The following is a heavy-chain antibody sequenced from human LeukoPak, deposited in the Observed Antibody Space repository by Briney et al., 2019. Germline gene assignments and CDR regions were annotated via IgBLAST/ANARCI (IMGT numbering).Heavy chain of an antibody. D-gene: IGHD6-13*01. CDR2: INHSGST. V-gene: IGHV4-34*01. CDR3: ARGCPGGYSSSWYYYFDY. Sequence: SETLSLTCAVYGGSFSGYYWSWIRQPPGKGLEWIGEINHSGSTDYNPSLKSRVTISVDTSKNQFSLKLNSVTAADTAVYYCARGCPGGYSSSWYYYFDYWGQGTLVTVSS. J-gene: IGHJ4*02. CDR1: GGSFSGYY.